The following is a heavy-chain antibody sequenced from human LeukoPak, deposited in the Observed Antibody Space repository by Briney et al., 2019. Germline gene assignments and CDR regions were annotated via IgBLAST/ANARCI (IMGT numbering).Heavy chain of an antibody. D-gene: IGHD5-18*01. CDR1: GGSISSGHY. Sequence: SETLSLTCTVSGGSISSGHYWGWIRQPPGKGLEWIGSMYHSGSTYYNPPLKSRVTISEDTSKNQFSLKLSSVTAADTAVYYCARGGYSYGHRAPDYWGQGTLVTVSS. V-gene: IGHV4-38-2*02. CDR2: MYHSGST. CDR3: ARGGYSYGHRAPDY. J-gene: IGHJ4*02.